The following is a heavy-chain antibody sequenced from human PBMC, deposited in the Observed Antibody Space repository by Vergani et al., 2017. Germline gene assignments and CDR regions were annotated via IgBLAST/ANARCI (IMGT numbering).Heavy chain of an antibody. J-gene: IGHJ4*02. CDR2: IYYSGST. D-gene: IGHD1-20*01. CDR3: ARRYSWNDGGWYCDY. CDR1: GGPISSYY. V-gene: IGHV4-59*01. Sequence: QVQLQESGPGLVKPSETLSLTCTVSGGPISSYYWSWIRQPPGKGLEWIGYIYYSGSTNYNPSLKSRVTISVDTSKNQFSLKLSSVTAADTAVYYWARRYSWNDGGWYCDYWGQGTLVTVSS.